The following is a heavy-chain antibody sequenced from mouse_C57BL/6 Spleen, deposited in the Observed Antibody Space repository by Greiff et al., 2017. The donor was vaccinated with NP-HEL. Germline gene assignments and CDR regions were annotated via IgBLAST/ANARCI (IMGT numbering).Heavy chain of an antibody. V-gene: IGHV1-52*01. J-gene: IGHJ1*03. Sequence: VQLQQSGAELVRPGSSVKLSCKASGYTFTSYWMHWVKQRPIQGLEWIGNIDPSDSETNYNQKCKDKATLTVDKSSSTAYMQLSSLTSEDSAVYYCARNGDGRYFDVWGTGTTVTVSS. CDR1: GYTFTSYW. CDR2: IDPSDSET. CDR3: ARNGDGRYFDV. D-gene: IGHD4-1*01.